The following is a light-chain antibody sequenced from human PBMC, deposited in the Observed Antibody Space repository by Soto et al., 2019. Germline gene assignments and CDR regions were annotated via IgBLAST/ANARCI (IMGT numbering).Light chain of an antibody. CDR3: QHLNTYPRT. CDR1: QGISSH. Sequence: DIQLTQSPSFLSASVGDRVTITCRASQGISSHLAWYQQPPGKAPKLLIYGASTLQRGVSSRFSGSGSGTEFTLTISSLQPEDFATYYCQHLNTYPRTFGQGTKLEVK. V-gene: IGKV1-9*01. J-gene: IGKJ2*01. CDR2: GAS.